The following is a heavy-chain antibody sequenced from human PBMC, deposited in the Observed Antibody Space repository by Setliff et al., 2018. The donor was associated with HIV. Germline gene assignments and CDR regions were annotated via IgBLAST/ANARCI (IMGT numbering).Heavy chain of an antibody. J-gene: IGHJ6*03. CDR1: RFTFDDYA. V-gene: IGHV3-9*01. CDR2: ISWNSGGI. CDR3: AKDTLPASARGSSMDV. Sequence: SLRLSCAASRFTFDDYAMHWVRQAPGKGLEWVSGISWNSGGILYADSVKGRFTISRDNAKNSLHLQINSLRVEDTALYYCAKDTLPASARGSSMDVWGKGTTVTVSS.